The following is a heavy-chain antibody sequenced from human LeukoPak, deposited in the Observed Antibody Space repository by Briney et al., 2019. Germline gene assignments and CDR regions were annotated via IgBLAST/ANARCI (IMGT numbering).Heavy chain of an antibody. CDR3: ARGHYDFNA. D-gene: IGHD3-3*01. CDR1: GGSIINTY. J-gene: IGHJ5*02. Sequence: SETLSLTCTVSGGSIINTYWSWIGQASGKGLEWIAYMFSSGGDTNYNPFLNSRVTMSIDTSNNQFSLTLTSVTAADTAVYFCARGHYDFNAGGQGILVTVSA. V-gene: IGHV4-59*08. CDR2: MFSSGGDT.